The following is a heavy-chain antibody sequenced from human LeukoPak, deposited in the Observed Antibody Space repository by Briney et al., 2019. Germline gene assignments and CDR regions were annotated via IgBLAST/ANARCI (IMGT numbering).Heavy chain of an antibody. CDR3: AKDGRPDTYGIFDL. CDR1: GFTFDDYA. V-gene: IGHV3-9*01. D-gene: IGHD1-1*01. Sequence: PGRSLRLSCAASGFTFDDYAMHWVRQAPGKGLEWVSGISWNSGSIGYADSVKGRFTISRDNAKNSLYPQMNSLRAEDTAFYYCAKDGRPDTYGIFDLWGHGTLVTVSS. J-gene: IGHJ4*01. CDR2: ISWNSGSI.